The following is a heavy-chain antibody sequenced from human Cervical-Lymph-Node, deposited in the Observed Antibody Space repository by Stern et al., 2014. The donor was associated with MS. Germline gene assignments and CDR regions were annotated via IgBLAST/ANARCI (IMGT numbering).Heavy chain of an antibody. CDR2: IIPILCLP. Sequence: QVQLVQSGAEVKKPGSSVNVSCKASGGTFISSYAITWMRRAPGQGLEWMGRIIPILCLPNYAQRFQARLSITAGPSTNTAYMELSSLRSEDTAVYYCASGLLSNRAAATLHNLFDPWGQGTLVTVSS. D-gene: IGHD2-15*01. V-gene: IGHV1-69*09. J-gene: IGHJ5*02. CDR3: ASGLLSNRAAATLHNLFDP. CDR1: GGTFISSYA.